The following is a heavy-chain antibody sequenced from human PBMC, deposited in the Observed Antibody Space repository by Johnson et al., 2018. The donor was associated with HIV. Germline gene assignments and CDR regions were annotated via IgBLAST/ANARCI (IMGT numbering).Heavy chain of an antibody. CDR1: GFTFSSYW. D-gene: IGHD6-6*01. J-gene: IGHJ3*02. CDR2: IKQDGSEK. Sequence: VQLVESGGGLVQPGGSLRLSCAASGFTFSSYWMSWVRQAPGKGLEWVANIKQDGSEKYYVDSVKGRFTISRDNAKNSLYLQMSSLRAEDTAVYYCARDLAIGGRTDAFDIWGQWTMVTVSS. V-gene: IGHV3-7*01. CDR3: ARDLAIGGRTDAFDI.